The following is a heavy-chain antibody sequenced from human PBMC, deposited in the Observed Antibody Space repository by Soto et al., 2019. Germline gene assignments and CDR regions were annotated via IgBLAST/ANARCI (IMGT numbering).Heavy chain of an antibody. D-gene: IGHD2-2*02. V-gene: IGHV3-23*01. J-gene: IGHJ1*01. CDR3: GRHWYTY. CDR2: ISVPGGSA. CDR1: GFTFSSSA. Sequence: GGSLRLSCAASGFTFSSSAMSWVRQAPGKGLEWVSLISVPGGSANYADSVKGRFTISIDNSKNTVYLQMNSLRAEDTAVYYCGRHWYTYWGQGTLVTVSS.